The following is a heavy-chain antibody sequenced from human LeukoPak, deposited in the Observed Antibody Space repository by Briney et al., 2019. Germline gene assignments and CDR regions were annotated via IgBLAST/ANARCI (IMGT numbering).Heavy chain of an antibody. CDR3: ARDVVDGCPGVFCYYYGMDV. CDR1: GDSVTSGGYF. V-gene: IGHV4-31*03. CDR2: ISNSGTT. J-gene: IGHJ6*02. D-gene: IGHD3-9*01. Sequence: SETLSLTCTVSGDSVTSGGYFWTWIRQHPGKGLEWIGYISNSGTTSYNPSLKSRVSISVDTSNNQFSLRLSSVTAADTAVYYCARDVVDGCPGVFCYYYGMDVWGQGTTVTVSS.